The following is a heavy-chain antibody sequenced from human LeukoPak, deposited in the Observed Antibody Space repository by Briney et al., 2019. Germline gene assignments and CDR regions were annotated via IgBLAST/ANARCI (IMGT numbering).Heavy chain of an antibody. Sequence: PGGPLRLSCAAPGFSLEDYAMHWVRHAPGKGPEWVSSISWDGRNMAYADSVKGRFTISRDNAQNSLYLQMNSLRTEDTALYYCIKDMGFDLLKDAFDLWGQGILVTVSS. D-gene: IGHD2-15*01. J-gene: IGHJ3*01. CDR2: ISWDGRNM. CDR1: GFSLEDYA. CDR3: IKDMGFDLLKDAFDL. V-gene: IGHV3-9*01.